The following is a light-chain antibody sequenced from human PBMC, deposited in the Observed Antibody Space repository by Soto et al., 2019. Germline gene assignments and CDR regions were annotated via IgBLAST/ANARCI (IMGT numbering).Light chain of an antibody. Sequence: SYELTQPPPVSVAPGQTARIICGGNNVGSKKVHWYQQRPGQAPVLVVYDDADRPSGIPERFSGSNSGNTATLTISWVEAGDEADYYCQVWDSSSYVFGTGTKVTVL. CDR1: NVGSKK. V-gene: IGLV3-21*02. CDR2: DDA. J-gene: IGLJ1*01. CDR3: QVWDSSSYV.